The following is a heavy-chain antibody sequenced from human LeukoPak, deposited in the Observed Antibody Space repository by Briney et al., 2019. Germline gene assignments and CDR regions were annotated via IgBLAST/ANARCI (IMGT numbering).Heavy chain of an antibody. CDR2: INHSGST. J-gene: IGHJ5*02. Sequence: KSSETLSLTCAVYGGSFSGYYWSWIRQPPGKGLEWIGEINHSGSTNYNPSLKSRVTISVDTSKNQFSLKLSSVTAADTAVYYCARGRRNMTTVVPNSEEGFGSLESPDAKNWFDPWGQGTLVTVSS. CDR3: ARGRRNMTTVVPNSEEGFGSLESPDAKNWFDP. CDR1: GGSFSGYY. V-gene: IGHV4-34*01. D-gene: IGHD4-17*01.